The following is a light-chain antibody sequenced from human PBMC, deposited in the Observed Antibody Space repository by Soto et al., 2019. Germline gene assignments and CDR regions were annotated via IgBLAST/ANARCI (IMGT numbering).Light chain of an antibody. CDR3: SSYTTTSTPV. Sequence: QSVLTQPASVSGSPGQSIAISCTGSSSDVGIYNYVSWYQQHPGKVPKLIIYEVTNRPSGVSNRFSGSKSGNTASLTISGLQAEDVADYYCSSYTTTSTPVFGTGTKAAVL. CDR1: SSDVGIYNY. V-gene: IGLV2-14*01. CDR2: EVT. J-gene: IGLJ1*01.